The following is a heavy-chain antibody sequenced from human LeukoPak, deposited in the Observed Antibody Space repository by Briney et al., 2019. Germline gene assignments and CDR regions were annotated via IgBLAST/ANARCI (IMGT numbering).Heavy chain of an antibody. Sequence: PGGSLRLSCAASGFTFSSYSMNWVRQAPGKGLEWVSSISSSSSYIYYADSVKGRFTISRDNAKNSLYLQMNSLRAEDTAVYYCADDVWGYCSSTSCSAFHYWGQGTLVTVSS. J-gene: IGHJ4*02. V-gene: IGHV3-21*04. CDR3: ADDVWGYCSSTSCSAFHY. D-gene: IGHD2-2*01. CDR2: ISSSSSYI. CDR1: GFTFSSYS.